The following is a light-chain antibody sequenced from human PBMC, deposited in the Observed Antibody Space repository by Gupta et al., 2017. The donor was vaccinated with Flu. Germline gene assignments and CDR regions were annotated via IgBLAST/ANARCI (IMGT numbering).Light chain of an antibody. CDR3: SSYTRTSTSYV. V-gene: IGLV2-14*01. CDR1: SSDVGDYNY. CDR2: EVT. Sequence: QSALTQPASVSGSPGQSITISCTGTSSDVGDYNYVSWYQQHAGKAPKLMIYEVTNRPSGVSNRFSGSKSGNTASLTISGLQSEDEADYYCSSYTRTSTSYVFGGGTKVTVL. J-gene: IGLJ1*01.